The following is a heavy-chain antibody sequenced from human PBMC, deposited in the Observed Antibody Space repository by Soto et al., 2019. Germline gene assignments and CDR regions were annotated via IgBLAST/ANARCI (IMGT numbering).Heavy chain of an antibody. Sequence: QVQLVQSGAEVKQPGSSVKVSCKTSGGTFSTYAIYWARQAPGQGLEWMGAIIPLFGTADYAQKFQGRVTITADESTSTASMELSSLRSVDTAVYYCARPKGSYSSGYYYFDYWGQGTLVTVSS. J-gene: IGHJ4*02. D-gene: IGHD6-19*01. V-gene: IGHV1-69*01. CDR3: ARPKGSYSSGYYYFDY. CDR2: IIPLFGTA. CDR1: GGTFSTYA.